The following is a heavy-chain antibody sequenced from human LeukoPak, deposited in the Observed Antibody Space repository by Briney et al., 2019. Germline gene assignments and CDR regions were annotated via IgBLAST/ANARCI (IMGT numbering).Heavy chain of an antibody. CDR1: GFAFSRYS. Sequence: GGSLRLSCAASGFAFSRYSMNWARQAPGKGLEWVSSISYSGPHMFYADSVRGRFTISRDNAENSLFLQMNSLRAEDTAVYFCASNDYRDEGIDSWGQGTLVTVSS. J-gene: IGHJ4*02. V-gene: IGHV3-21*01. CDR2: ISYSGPHM. D-gene: IGHD4-17*01. CDR3: ASNDYRDEGIDS.